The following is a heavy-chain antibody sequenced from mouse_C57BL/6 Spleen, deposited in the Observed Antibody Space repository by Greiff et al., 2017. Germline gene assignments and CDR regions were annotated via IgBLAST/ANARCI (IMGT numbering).Heavy chain of an antibody. J-gene: IGHJ4*01. D-gene: IGHD2-5*01. CDR2: IDPSDSYT. CDR3: ARSRSNYGYYAMDY. V-gene: IGHV1-50*01. CDR1: GYTFTSYW. Sequence: VQLQQPGAELVKPGASVKLSCKASGYTFTSYWMQWVKQRPGQGLEWIGEIDPSDSYTNYNQKFKGKATLTVDTSSSTAYMQLSSLTSEDSAVYYCARSRSNYGYYAMDYWGQGTSVTVSS.